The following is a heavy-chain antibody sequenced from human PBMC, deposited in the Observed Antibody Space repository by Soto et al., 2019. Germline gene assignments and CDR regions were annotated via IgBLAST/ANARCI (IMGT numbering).Heavy chain of an antibody. J-gene: IGHJ4*02. CDR1: GGSISSYY. CDR3: ARIEFPMIVIAAAPFYRWVY. CDR2: IYYSGST. V-gene: IGHV4-59*01. D-gene: IGHD6-13*01. Sequence: SETLSLTCTVSGGSISSYYWSWIRQPPGKGLEWIGYIYYSGSTNYNPSLKSRVTISVDTSKNQFSLKLSSVTAADTAVYYCARIEFPMIVIAAAPFYRWVYWGQGALVTVSS.